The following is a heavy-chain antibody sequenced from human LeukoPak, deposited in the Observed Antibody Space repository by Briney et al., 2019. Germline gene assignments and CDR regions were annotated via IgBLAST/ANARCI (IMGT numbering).Heavy chain of an antibody. CDR3: ARDPSGSFFNWFDP. CDR2: IYHSGGT. Sequence: SGTLSLTCAVSGGSISSSNWWSWIRQPPGKGLEWIGEIYHSGGTNYNPSLKSRVTMPVDTSKNQFSLKLRSVTAADTAVYYCARDPSGSFFNWFDPWGQGTLVTVSS. V-gene: IGHV4-4*02. CDR1: GGSISSSNW. J-gene: IGHJ5*02. D-gene: IGHD1-26*01.